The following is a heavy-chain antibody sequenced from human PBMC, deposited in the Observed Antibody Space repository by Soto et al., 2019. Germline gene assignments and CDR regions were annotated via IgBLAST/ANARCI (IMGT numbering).Heavy chain of an antibody. Sequence: SETLSLTCAVYGGSFSGYYWSWIRQPPGKGLEWIGEINHSGSTNYNPSIKSRVTISVDTSKNQFSLKLSSVTAADTALYYCAREGEWLRSYYYMDVWGKGTTVTVSS. CDR3: AREGEWLRSYYYMDV. CDR1: GGSFSGYY. D-gene: IGHD5-12*01. J-gene: IGHJ6*03. CDR2: INHSGST. V-gene: IGHV4-34*01.